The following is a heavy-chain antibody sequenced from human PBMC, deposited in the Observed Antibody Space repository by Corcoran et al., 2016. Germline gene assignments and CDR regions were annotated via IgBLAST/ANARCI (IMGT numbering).Heavy chain of an antibody. CDR2: MNPNSGNT. J-gene: IGHJ4*02. D-gene: IGHD6-13*01. V-gene: IGHV1-8*01. CDR3: ARAGIAAAGIDY. CDR1: GYTFTSYD. Sequence: QVQLVQSGAEVKKPGASVKVSCKASGYTFTSYDINWVRQATGQGLEWMGWMNPNSGNTGYAQKFQGRVTMTRNTSISTAYMELSSLRSEDTAVYDWARAGIAAAGIDYWGQGTLVTVSS.